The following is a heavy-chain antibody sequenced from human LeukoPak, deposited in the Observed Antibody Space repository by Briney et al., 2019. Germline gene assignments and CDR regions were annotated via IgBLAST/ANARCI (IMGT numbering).Heavy chain of an antibody. V-gene: IGHV3-66*02. D-gene: IGHD6-13*01. CDR1: GFTVSSNY. J-gene: IGHJ4*02. Sequence: PGGSLRLSCAASGFTVSSNYMSWVRQAPGKGLGWVSVIYSGGSTYYADSVKGRFTISRDNSKNTLYLQMNSLRAEDTAVYYCARGTYSSSRYVYYFDYWGQGTLVTVSS. CDR3: ARGTYSSSRYVYYFDY. CDR2: IYSGGST.